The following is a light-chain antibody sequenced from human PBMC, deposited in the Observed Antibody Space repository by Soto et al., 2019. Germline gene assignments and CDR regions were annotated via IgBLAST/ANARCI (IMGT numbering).Light chain of an antibody. V-gene: IGLV2-14*01. CDR2: EVS. J-gene: IGLJ1*01. CDR1: SSDVGGYNS. Sequence: LTQPASVSGSPGQSITISCTGTSSDVGGYNSVSWYQQYPGKAPKLLIYEVSNRPSEVSIRFSGSKSGNTASLTISGLQAEDEADYYCNSYTASSTGVFGTGTKVTVL. CDR3: NSYTASSTGV.